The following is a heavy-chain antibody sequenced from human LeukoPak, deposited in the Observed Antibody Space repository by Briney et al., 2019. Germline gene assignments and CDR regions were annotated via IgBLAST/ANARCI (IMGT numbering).Heavy chain of an antibody. V-gene: IGHV4-39*07. CDR3: ARGYYDSNYGMDV. Sequence: SETLPLTCTVSGGSISSSSYYWGWIRQPPGKGLEWIGSIYYSGSTYYTPSLKSRVAISVDTSRNQFSLKLSSVTAADTAVYYCARGYYDSNYGMDVWGQGTTVTVSS. J-gene: IGHJ6*02. D-gene: IGHD3-22*01. CDR2: IYYSGST. CDR1: GGSISSSSYY.